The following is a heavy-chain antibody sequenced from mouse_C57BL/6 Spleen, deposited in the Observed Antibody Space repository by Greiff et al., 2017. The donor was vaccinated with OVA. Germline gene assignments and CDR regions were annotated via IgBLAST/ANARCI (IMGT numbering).Heavy chain of an antibody. V-gene: IGHV1-26*01. D-gene: IGHD2-3*01. CDR2: INPNNGGT. CDR3: ARRIYDGFYYAMDY. J-gene: IGHJ4*01. CDR1: GYTFTDYY. Sequence: EVQLQQSGPELVKPGASVKISCKASGYTFTDYYMNWVKQSPGKSLEWIGDINPNNGGTSYNQQFKGKATLTVDKSSSTAYMELRSLTSEDSAVYYCARRIYDGFYYAMDYWGQGTSVTVSS.